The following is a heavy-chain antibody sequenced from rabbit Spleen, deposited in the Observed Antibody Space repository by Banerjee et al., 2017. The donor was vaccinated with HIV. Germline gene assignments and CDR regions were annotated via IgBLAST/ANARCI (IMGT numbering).Heavy chain of an antibody. CDR1: GFSFSSSYY. J-gene: IGHJ3*01. Sequence: QSLEESGGDLVKPGASLTLTCTASGFSFSSSYYMCWVRQAPGKGPECIACIYGDSSGSTYYASWAKGRFTISKTSSTTVTLQMTSLTAADTATYFCARGSATMTMVITGYYLGLWGQGTLVTVS. CDR2: IYGDSSGST. CDR3: ARGSATMTMVITGYYLGL. V-gene: IGHV1S40*01. D-gene: IGHD2-1*01.